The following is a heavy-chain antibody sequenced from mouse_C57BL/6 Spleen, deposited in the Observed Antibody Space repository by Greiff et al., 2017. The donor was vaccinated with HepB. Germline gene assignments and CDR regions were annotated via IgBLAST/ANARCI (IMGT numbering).Heavy chain of an antibody. J-gene: IGHJ2*01. V-gene: IGHV2-2*01. D-gene: IGHD4-1*01. Sequence: VQLQQSGPGLVQPSQCLSITCTVSGFSFTSYGVHWVRQSPGKGLEWLGVIWSGGSTDYNAAFISRLSISKDNSKCQVFFKMNSLQADDTAIYYCARNSHWSFDYWGQGTTLTVSS. CDR2: IWSGGST. CDR1: GFSFTSYG. CDR3: ARNSHWSFDY.